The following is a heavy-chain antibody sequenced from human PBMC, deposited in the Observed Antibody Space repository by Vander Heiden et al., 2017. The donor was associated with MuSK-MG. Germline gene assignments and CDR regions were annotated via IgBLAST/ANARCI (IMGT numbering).Heavy chain of an antibody. V-gene: IGHV4-34*01. Sequence: QVQLQQWGAGLLKPSETLSLTCAVYGGSFRGYYWSWIRQPQGKGLDWIREINHSVSTNSTPSFKSRVTISVDTSKNQFSLKLSSVTAADTAVYYCARDWYSSGFPFDYWGQGPLVTVSS. D-gene: IGHD6-19*01. CDR2: INHSVST. CDR3: ARDWYSSGFPFDY. J-gene: IGHJ4*02. CDR1: GGSFRGYY.